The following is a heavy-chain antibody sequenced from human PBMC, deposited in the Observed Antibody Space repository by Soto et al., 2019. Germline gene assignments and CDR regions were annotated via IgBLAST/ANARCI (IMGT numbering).Heavy chain of an antibody. CDR1: GGSISSGGTGSY. D-gene: IGHD1-1*01. CDR3: ASGHDAYKVRY. CDR2: IYYTGNT. V-gene: IGHV4-31*03. Sequence: QVQLQESGPGLVKPSQTLSLTCTVSGGSISSGGTGSYWTWIRQLPGKGLEWIGYIYYTGNTYYNPSPKSRPTISIVTSENQFSLKLTSVTAADTAVYFCASGHDAYKVRYWGQGTLVTVSS. J-gene: IGHJ4*02.